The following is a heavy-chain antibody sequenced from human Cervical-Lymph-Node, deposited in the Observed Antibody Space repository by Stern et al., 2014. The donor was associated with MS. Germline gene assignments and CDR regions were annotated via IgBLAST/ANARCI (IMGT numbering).Heavy chain of an antibody. J-gene: IGHJ4*02. V-gene: IGHV3-53*01. Sequence: QLVESGGGVIPPGGSLRLSCTASGFTVSRDYMTWVRQAPGKGLEWVSLITNVGSTFYTDSVKGRFTISRDDSKNTVYLHMTSLRAEDTAMYYCARDTSSPERSDWWGQGTLVTVSS. CDR1: GFTVSRDY. CDR2: ITNVGST. D-gene: IGHD1-1*01. CDR3: ARDTSSPERSDW.